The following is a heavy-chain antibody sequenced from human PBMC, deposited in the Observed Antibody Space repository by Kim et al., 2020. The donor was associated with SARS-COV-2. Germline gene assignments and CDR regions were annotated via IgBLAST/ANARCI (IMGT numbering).Heavy chain of an antibody. CDR3: AQGGPAYVSDY. V-gene: IGHV5-51*01. CDR2: T. J-gene: IGHJ4*02. D-gene: IGHD3-16*01. Sequence: TRYSPSFQGQVTISADKSISTAYLQWSSLKASDTAMYYCAQGGPAYVSDYWGQGTLVTVSS.